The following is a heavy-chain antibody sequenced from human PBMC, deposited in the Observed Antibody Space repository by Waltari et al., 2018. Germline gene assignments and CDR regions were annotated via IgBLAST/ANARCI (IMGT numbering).Heavy chain of an antibody. CDR3: APLGASSLTLTA. Sequence: EVQLVESGGGLVRPGGSLRRSRAASGFTFRTYGMNWVRQAPGKGLEWVSHISGSGSPTYYADSVKGRFTISRDNAMNSLYLQMNSLRAEDTAVYYCAPLGASSLTLTAWGQGTLVTVSS. V-gene: IGHV3-48*01. CDR1: GFTFRTYG. D-gene: IGHD1-26*01. J-gene: IGHJ4*02. CDR2: ISGSGSPT.